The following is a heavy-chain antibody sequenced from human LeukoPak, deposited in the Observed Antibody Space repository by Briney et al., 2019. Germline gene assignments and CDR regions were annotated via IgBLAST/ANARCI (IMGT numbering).Heavy chain of an antibody. V-gene: IGHV1-46*01. CDR1: GYTFTGYY. J-gene: IGHJ4*02. CDR3: ARERVVGATLEDFDY. Sequence: GASVKVSCKASGYTFTGYYMHWVRQAPGQGLEWMGIINPSGGSTSYAQKFQGRVTMTRDTSTSTVYMELSSLRSEDTAVYYCARERVVGATLEDFDYWGQGTLVTVSS. D-gene: IGHD1-26*01. CDR2: INPSGGST.